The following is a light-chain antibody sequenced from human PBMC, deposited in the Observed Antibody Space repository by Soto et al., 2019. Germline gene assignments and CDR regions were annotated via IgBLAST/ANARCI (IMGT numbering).Light chain of an antibody. CDR2: GAS. CDR1: QSVSSN. J-gene: IGKJ2*01. CDR3: QQYNNWPPKYT. V-gene: IGKV3-15*01. Sequence: EIVMTQSPATLSVSPGERATLSCRASQSVSSNFAWYQQKRGQAPRLLIYGASTRATGIPARFSGSGSETEFTLTISSLQSEDFAVYYCQQYNNWPPKYTFGQGTELEIK.